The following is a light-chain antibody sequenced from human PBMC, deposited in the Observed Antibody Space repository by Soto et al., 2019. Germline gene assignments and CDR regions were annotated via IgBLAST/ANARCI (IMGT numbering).Light chain of an antibody. Sequence: DIQMTQSPSTLSASVGDRVTITCRASQSISSWLAWYQQKPGKAPKLLIYKASSLEGGVPSRFSGSGSGTEFTLTISSLQPDAFATYYCQHYNSSFGQGTKLEIK. CDR3: QHYNSS. CDR1: QSISSW. CDR2: KAS. V-gene: IGKV1-5*03. J-gene: IGKJ2*01.